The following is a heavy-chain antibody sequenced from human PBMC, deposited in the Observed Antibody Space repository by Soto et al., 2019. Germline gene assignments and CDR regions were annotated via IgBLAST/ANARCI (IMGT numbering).Heavy chain of an antibody. V-gene: IGHV3-23*01. CDR3: AYFTELNYYYGMDV. D-gene: IGHD1-7*01. J-gene: IGHJ6*02. CDR2: ISGSGSST. CDR1: GFTFTNYA. Sequence: EVQLLESGGGLVQPGGSLRLSCAASGFTFTNYAMSWVRQAPGKGLEWVSAISGSGSSTYYADSVKGRFTISRDNSENTLFLQMNSLRAEDTAVYYCAYFTELNYYYGMDVWGQGTTVTVSS.